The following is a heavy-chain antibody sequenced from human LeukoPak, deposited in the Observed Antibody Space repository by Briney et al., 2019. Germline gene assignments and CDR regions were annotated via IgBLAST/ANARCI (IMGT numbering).Heavy chain of an antibody. Sequence: PGGSLRLSCAASGFTFSSYWMHWVRQAPGKGLVWVSRINSDGSSTNYADSVKGRFTISRDNAKNTLYLQMNSLRAEDTAVYYCARDSYCGGDCYSSPNYYYYGMDVWGQGTTVTVSS. D-gene: IGHD2-21*02. CDR1: GFTFSSYW. CDR2: INSDGSST. V-gene: IGHV3-74*01. J-gene: IGHJ6*02. CDR3: ARDSYCGGDCYSSPNYYYYGMDV.